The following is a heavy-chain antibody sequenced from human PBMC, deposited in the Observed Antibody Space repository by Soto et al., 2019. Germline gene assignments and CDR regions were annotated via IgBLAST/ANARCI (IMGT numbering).Heavy chain of an antibody. CDR3: ARRPHEEEYSWFDP. V-gene: IGHV1-18*04. Sequence: QVQLAQSGAEVKKPGASVKVSCKASGYNFLSYGISWVRQAPGQGLEWMGWISGYNGNTNYAQKFQGRVTVTTDTSTSTAYMGLRSLRSDDTALYYCARRPHEEEYSWFDPWGQGTLVTVSS. CDR2: ISGYNGNT. CDR1: GYNFLSYG. J-gene: IGHJ5*02.